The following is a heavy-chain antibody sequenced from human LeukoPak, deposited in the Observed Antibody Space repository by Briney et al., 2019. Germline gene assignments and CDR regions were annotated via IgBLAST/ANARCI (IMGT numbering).Heavy chain of an antibody. Sequence: GGSLRLSCAASGFTVSSNYLSWVRQAPGKGLEWVSAISGSGGSTYYADSVKGRFTISRDNSKNTLYLQMNSLRAEDTAVYYCAKNMIVVVNADYWGQGTLVTVSS. J-gene: IGHJ4*02. CDR1: GFTVSSNY. CDR2: ISGSGGST. D-gene: IGHD3-22*01. CDR3: AKNMIVVVNADY. V-gene: IGHV3-23*01.